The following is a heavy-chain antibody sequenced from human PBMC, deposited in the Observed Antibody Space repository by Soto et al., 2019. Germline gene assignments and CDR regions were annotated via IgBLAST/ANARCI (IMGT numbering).Heavy chain of an antibody. Sequence: QVQLVESGGGVVQPGRSLRLSCAASGFTFSSYGMHWVRQAPGKGLEWVAVIWYDGSNKYYADSVKGRFTISRDNSKNTLYLQMNSLRAEDTAVYYCARDPHRYCSSTSCYLDFDYWGQGTLVTVSS. CDR3: ARDPHRYCSSTSCYLDFDY. CDR1: GFTFSSYG. V-gene: IGHV3-33*01. CDR2: IWYDGSNK. J-gene: IGHJ4*02. D-gene: IGHD2-2*01.